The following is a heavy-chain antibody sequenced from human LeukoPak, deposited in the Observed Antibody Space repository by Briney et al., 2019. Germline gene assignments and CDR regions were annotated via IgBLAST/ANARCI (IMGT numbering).Heavy chain of an antibody. CDR3: AKAPLPDGYGDPAIYFDY. V-gene: IGHV3-30*18. CDR2: ISYDGSNK. Sequence: PGGSLRLSCAASGFTFSSYGMHWVRQAPGKGLEWVAVISYDGSNKYYADSVKGRFTISRDNSKNTLYLQMNSLRAEDTAVYYCAKAPLPDGYGDPAIYFDYWGQGTLVTVSS. CDR1: GFTFSSYG. D-gene: IGHD4-17*01. J-gene: IGHJ4*02.